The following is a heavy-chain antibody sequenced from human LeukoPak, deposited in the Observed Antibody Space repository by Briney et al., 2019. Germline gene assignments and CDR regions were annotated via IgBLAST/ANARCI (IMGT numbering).Heavy chain of an antibody. D-gene: IGHD2/OR15-2a*01. J-gene: IGHJ4*02. CDR2: IKGDGSDT. CDR3: ATQVYALFDY. Sequence: GGSLRLSCVASGFSFSSYWMSWVRQAPGKGLEWVANIKGDGSDTYYADSVRGRFTISRDNAKKSLYLQMSSLRAEDTAVYYCATQVYALFDYWGQGTLVTVSS. V-gene: IGHV3-7*03. CDR1: GFSFSSYW.